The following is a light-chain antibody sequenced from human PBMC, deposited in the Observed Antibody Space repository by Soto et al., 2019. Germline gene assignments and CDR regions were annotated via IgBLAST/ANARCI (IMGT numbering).Light chain of an antibody. CDR1: SGSIASNY. J-gene: IGLJ3*02. V-gene: IGLV6-57*03. CDR2: DDN. Sequence: NFMLTQPHSVSESPGKTVTMSCTRSSGSIASNYVQWFQLRPGSAPTTVIYDDNQRPSAVPARFSGSIDRSSNSAFLTISGLKTEDEADYFCESYDSNNWVFGGGTKVTVL. CDR3: ESYDSNNWV.